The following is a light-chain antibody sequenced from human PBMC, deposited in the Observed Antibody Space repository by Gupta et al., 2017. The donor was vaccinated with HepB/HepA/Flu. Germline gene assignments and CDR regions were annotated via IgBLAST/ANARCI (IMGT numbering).Light chain of an antibody. J-gene: IGKJ3*01. V-gene: IGKV3-20*01. CDR2: GAS. CDR3: QQNCTSFT. Sequence: EIVLTQSPGTLSLSPGERGTLSCRASQSVSGNYLAWYQQKPGQAPRLLIYGASNKATGIPDGVSGCGYETDFTLTSSGREDEDFAVYYEQQNCTSFTFGCGTKVDIK. CDR1: QSVSGNY.